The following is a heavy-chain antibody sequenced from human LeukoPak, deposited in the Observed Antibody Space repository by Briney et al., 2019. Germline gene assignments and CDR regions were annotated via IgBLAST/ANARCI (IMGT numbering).Heavy chain of an antibody. J-gene: IGHJ4*02. CDR1: GFPFSSYG. D-gene: IGHD3-22*01. CDR3: ARDLYRIVVVPHYFDY. V-gene: IGHV3-30*02. Sequence: GSLRLSCAASGFPFSSYGMHWVRPAPGKGLEWVAFIRYDGSNKYYADSVKGRFTISRDNAKNSLYLQMNSLRAEDTAVYYCARDLYRIVVVPHYFDYWGQGTLVTVSS. CDR2: IRYDGSNK.